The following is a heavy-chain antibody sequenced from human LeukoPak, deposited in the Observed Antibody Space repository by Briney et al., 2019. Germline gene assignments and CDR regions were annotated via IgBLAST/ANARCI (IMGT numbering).Heavy chain of an antibody. V-gene: IGHV3-21*01. D-gene: IGHD2-2*03. CDR3: ARDGYCSSTSCPWGGYFDY. CDR1: GSTFSTYN. CDR2: ISRSSSSI. J-gene: IGHJ4*02. Sequence: GGSLRLSCAASGSTFSTYNMNWVRQAPGKGLEWVSSISRSSSSIYYADSVKGRFTISRDNAKNSLYLQMNSLRAEGTAVYYCARDGYCSSTSCPWGGYFDYWGQGTLVTVSS.